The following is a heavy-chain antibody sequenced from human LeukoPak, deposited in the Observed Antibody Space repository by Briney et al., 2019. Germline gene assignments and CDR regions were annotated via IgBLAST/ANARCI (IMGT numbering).Heavy chain of an antibody. V-gene: IGHV3-23*01. CDR1: GFTFSSYA. D-gene: IGHD1-1*01. CDR2: ISGSGGST. CDR3: AKLMRSYNWNDFDY. J-gene: IGHJ4*02. Sequence: GGSLRLSCAASGFTFSSYAMSWVRQAPGKGLEWVSAISGSGGSTYYADSVKGRFTISRDNSKITLYLQMNSLRAEDMAVYYCAKLMRSYNWNDFDYWGQGTLVTVSS.